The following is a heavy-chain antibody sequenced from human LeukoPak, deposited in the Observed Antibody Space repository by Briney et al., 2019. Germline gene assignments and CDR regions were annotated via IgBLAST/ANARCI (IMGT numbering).Heavy chain of an antibody. CDR3: ARGVRGSTSWNSYYNYFYLDV. CDR2: INHSGST. CDR1: GGSFSGYY. J-gene: IGHJ6*03. V-gene: IGHV4-34*01. D-gene: IGHD1-7*01. Sequence: SETLSLTCAVYGGSFSGYYWSWIRQPPGKGLEWIGEINHSGSTNYNPSLKSRVTISIETSKNQFFLKLSSVTVADTAVYYCARGVRGSTSWNSYYNYFYLDVWGKGTTVTVSS.